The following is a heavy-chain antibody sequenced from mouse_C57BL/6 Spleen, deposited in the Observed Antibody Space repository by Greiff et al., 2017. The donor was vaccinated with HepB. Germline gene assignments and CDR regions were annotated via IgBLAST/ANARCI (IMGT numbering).Heavy chain of an antibody. CDR3: ARSTMVTRDAMDY. CDR2: IYPGSGST. V-gene: IGHV1-55*01. Sequence: VQLQQPGAELVKPGASVKMSCKASGYTFTSYWITWVKQRPGQGLEWIGDIYPGSGSTNYNEKFKSKATLTVYTSSSTAYMQLSSLTSEDSAVYYCARSTMVTRDAMDYWGQGTSVTVSS. D-gene: IGHD2-2*01. J-gene: IGHJ4*01. CDR1: GYTFTSYW.